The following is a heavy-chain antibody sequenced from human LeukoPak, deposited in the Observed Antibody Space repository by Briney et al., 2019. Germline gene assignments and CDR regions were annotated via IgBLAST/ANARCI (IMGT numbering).Heavy chain of an antibody. Sequence: GASVKVSCKASGYTFTSYGISWVRQAPGQGLEWVGWISAYNGNTNYAQKLQGRVTMTTDTSTSTAYMELRSLRSDDTAVYYCARVDSSTSSIAFDIWGQGTMVTVSS. CDR3: ARVDSSTSSIAFDI. J-gene: IGHJ3*02. CDR2: ISAYNGNT. D-gene: IGHD2-2*01. V-gene: IGHV1-18*01. CDR1: GYTFTSYG.